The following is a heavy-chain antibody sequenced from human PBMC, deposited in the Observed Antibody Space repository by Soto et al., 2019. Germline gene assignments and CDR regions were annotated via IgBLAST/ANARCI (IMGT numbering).Heavy chain of an antibody. D-gene: IGHD2-8*02. J-gene: IGHJ3*02. V-gene: IGHV4-30-4*01. CDR3: ARELEGGVFDI. CDR2: LSYTGST. Sequence: SETLSLTCTVSRGPVRDDYSYWTWILQPPGKGLEWMGYLSYTGSTYYNPSLRNRASISVDESSNHLSLRLSSVTAADTAVYYCARELEGGVFDIWGRGTLVTVSS. CDR1: RGPVRDDYSY.